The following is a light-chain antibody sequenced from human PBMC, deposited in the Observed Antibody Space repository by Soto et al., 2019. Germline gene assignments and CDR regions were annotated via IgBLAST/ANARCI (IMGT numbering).Light chain of an antibody. CDR1: QSVSSSY. J-gene: IGKJ3*01. Sequence: EIVLTQSPGTLSLSPGERATLSCRASQSVSSSYLAWYQQKPGQAPRLLIYGASSRATGIPERFSGSGSGPDFTLPISILEPEDFAVYYCQQYGSSIFTFGPGTKVDIQ. CDR3: QQYGSSIFT. CDR2: GAS. V-gene: IGKV3-20*01.